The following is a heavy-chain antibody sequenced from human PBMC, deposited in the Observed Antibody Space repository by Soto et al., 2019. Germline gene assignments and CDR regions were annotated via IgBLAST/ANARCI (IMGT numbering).Heavy chain of an antibody. CDR2: ISNNGINK. CDR1: GFTFRTYG. Sequence: QVQLVESGGGAVQPGRSLRLSCAASGFTFRTYGMHWVRQAPGKGLEWLAVISNNGINKYDADSVKGRFTISRDNSRDTLFLQMNSLRGEDTAIYYCAKVIRADSTSSNFYYYSGLEVWGQGTTVTVS. CDR3: AKVIRADSTSSNFYYYSGLEV. V-gene: IGHV3-30*18. J-gene: IGHJ6*02. D-gene: IGHD6-6*01.